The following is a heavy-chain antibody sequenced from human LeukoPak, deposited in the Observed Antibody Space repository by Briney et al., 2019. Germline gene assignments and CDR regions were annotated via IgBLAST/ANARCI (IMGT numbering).Heavy chain of an antibody. CDR3: QGRYAYALANFYY. V-gene: IGHV3-23*01. CDR1: GVIFSNYA. CDR2: ITGSGDTT. Sequence: GGSLRLSCAASGVIFSNYAMSWVRLTPGKRLEWISAITGSGDTTYYADSVKSRSTISRDNAKNTVYFQMMSLTAEDTAVYYCQGRYAYALANFYY. J-gene: IGHJ6*01. D-gene: IGHD3-16*01.